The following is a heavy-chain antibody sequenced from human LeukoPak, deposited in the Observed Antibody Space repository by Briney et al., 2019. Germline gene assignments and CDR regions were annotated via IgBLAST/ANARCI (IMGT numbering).Heavy chain of an antibody. Sequence: ASVKVSCKASGYTFTGYYMHWVRQAPGQGLEWMGWINPNSGGTNYAQKFQGWVTMTRDTPISTAYMELSRLRSDDTAVYYCARIAVADQWDYWGQGTLVTVSS. V-gene: IGHV1-2*04. CDR3: ARIAVADQWDY. D-gene: IGHD6-19*01. CDR1: GYTFTGYY. CDR2: INPNSGGT. J-gene: IGHJ4*02.